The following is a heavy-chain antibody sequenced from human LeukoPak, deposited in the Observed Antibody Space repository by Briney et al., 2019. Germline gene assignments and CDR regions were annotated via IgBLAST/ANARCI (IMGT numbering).Heavy chain of an antibody. V-gene: IGHV3-49*03. CDR1: GFTFGDYA. J-gene: IGHJ4*02. CDR3: TRSIAVAGTDDY. CDR2: IRSKAYGGTT. D-gene: IGHD6-19*01. Sequence: GRSLRLSWTASGFTFGDYAMSWFRQAPGKGLEWVGFIRSKAYGGTTEYAASVKGRFTISRDESKSIAYLQMNSLKTEDTAVYYCTRSIAVAGTDDYWGQGTLVTVSS.